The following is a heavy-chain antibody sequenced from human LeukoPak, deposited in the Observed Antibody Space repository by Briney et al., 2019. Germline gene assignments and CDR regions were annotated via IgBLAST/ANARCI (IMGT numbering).Heavy chain of an antibody. D-gene: IGHD4-17*01. CDR3: ARDHGRVSGSTVTNYYYYGMDV. V-gene: IGHV4-4*02. Sequence: SGTLSLTCAVSGGSISSSNWWSWVRQPPGKGLEWIGEIYHSGSTNYNPSLKSRVTISVDKSKNQFSLKLSSVTAADTAVYYCARDHGRVSGSTVTNYYYYGMDVWGQGTTVTVSS. CDR1: GGSISSSNW. CDR2: IYHSGST. J-gene: IGHJ6*02.